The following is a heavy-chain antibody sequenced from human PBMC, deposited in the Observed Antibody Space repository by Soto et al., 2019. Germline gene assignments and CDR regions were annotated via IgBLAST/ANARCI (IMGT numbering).Heavy chain of an antibody. CDR2: IIPIFGTA. Sequence: QVQLVQSGAEVKKPGSSVKVSCKASGGTFSSYSINWVRQAPGQGLEWMGEIIPIFGTANYAQTFQGRVTRTADESKSTAYMELSSLRSDDTAVYYCARDGGRHSGGIDYWGQGTLVTVSS. D-gene: IGHD1-26*01. CDR3: ARDGGRHSGGIDY. V-gene: IGHV1-69*01. CDR1: GGTFSSYS. J-gene: IGHJ4*02.